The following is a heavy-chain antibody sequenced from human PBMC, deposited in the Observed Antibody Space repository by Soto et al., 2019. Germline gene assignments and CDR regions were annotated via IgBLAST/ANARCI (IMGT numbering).Heavy chain of an antibody. J-gene: IGHJ4*02. D-gene: IGHD2-2*02. Sequence: PGESLKISCKGSGYTFTTYWIGWVRQMPGKGLEWMGIIYPSDSDTRYSPSFQGQVTISADKSISTAYLQWSSLKASDTAMYYCGRLYGTYFTSWGQGTPVTVSS. CDR3: GRLYGTYFTS. CDR1: GYTFTTYW. CDR2: IYPSDSDT. V-gene: IGHV5-51*01.